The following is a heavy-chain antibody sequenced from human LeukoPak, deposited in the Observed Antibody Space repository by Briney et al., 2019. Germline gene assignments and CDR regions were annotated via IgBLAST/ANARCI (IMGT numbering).Heavy chain of an antibody. CDR3: AKHKRQWLVLDAFDI. D-gene: IGHD6-19*01. CDR2: ISSGSSTI. CDR1: GFTFSSYS. V-gene: IGHV3-48*01. Sequence: PGGSLRLSCAASGFTFSSYSMNWVRQAPGTGLEWVSYISSGSSTIYYADSVKGRFTISRDNSKNTLYLQMNSLRAEDTAVYYCAKHKRQWLVLDAFDIWGQGTIVTVSS. J-gene: IGHJ3*02.